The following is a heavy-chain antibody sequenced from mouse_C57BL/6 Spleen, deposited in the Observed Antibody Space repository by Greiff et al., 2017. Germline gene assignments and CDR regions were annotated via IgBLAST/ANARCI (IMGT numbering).Heavy chain of an antibody. V-gene: IGHV7-3*01. J-gene: IGHJ4*01. Sequence: EVKLVESGGGLVQPGGSLSLSCAASGFTFTDYYMSWVRQPPGKALEWLGFIRNKANGYTTEYSASVKGRFTISRDNSQSILYLPMNALRAEDSATYYCARSIYGGYYHYYAMDYWGQGTSVTVSS. CDR3: ARSIYGGYYHYYAMDY. CDR1: GFTFTDYY. CDR2: IRNKANGYTT. D-gene: IGHD2-3*01.